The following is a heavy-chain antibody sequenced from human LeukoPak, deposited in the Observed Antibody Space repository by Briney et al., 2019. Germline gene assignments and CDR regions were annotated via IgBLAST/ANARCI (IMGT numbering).Heavy chain of an antibody. D-gene: IGHD1-26*01. CDR3: ARDRWGSLLGSHYYYYGMDV. V-gene: IGHV1-2*04. CDR2: INPNSGGT. CDR1: GYTFTGYY. J-gene: IGHJ6*02. Sequence: ASVKFSCKASGYTFTGYYMHWVRQAPGQGLEWMGWINPNSGGTNYAQKFQGWVTMTRDTSISTAYMELSRLRSDDTAVYCCARDRWGSLLGSHYYYYGMDVWGQGTTVTVSS.